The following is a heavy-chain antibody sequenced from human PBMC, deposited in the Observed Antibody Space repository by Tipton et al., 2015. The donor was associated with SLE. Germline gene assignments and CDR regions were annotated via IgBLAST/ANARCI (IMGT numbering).Heavy chain of an antibody. CDR3: AREQQLVLDY. V-gene: IGHV4-34*01. D-gene: IGHD6-13*01. Sequence: TLSLTCAVYGGSFSVYYWSWIRQPPGKGLEWIGEINHSGSTNYNPSLKSRVTISVDTSKNQFSLKLSSVTAADTAVYYCAREQQLVLDYWGQGTLVTVSS. CDR2: INHSGST. CDR1: GGSFSVYY. J-gene: IGHJ4*02.